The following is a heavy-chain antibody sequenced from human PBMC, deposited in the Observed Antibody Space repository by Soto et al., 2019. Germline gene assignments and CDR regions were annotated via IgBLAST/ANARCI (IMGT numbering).Heavy chain of an antibody. J-gene: IGHJ6*02. V-gene: IGHV3-53*01. CDR2: IYMNGST. CDR3: SGDPSGYNEGDWFFGMDV. D-gene: IGHD5-12*01. CDR1: GFSVYSNY. Sequence: GGSLRLSCAASGFSVYSNYISWGRQAPGKGLEWVSVIYMNGSTDYADSVQGRFTISRDIYKNTLFLQMNSLRADDTAVYFCSGDPSGYNEGDWFFGMDVWGQGTTVTVSS.